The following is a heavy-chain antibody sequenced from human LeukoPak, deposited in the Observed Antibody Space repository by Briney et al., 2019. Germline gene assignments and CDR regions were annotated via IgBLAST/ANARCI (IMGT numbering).Heavy chain of an antibody. D-gene: IGHD2-15*01. Sequence: TSSETLSLTCTVSGGSISSYYWSWLRQPPGKGLEWIGYIYYSGSTNYNPSLKSRVTISVDTSKNQFSLKLSSVTAADTAVYYCARVGYCSGGSCYSDYFDYWGQGTLVTVSS. CDR3: ARVGYCSGGSCYSDYFDY. J-gene: IGHJ4*02. V-gene: IGHV4-59*01. CDR2: IYYSGST. CDR1: GGSISSYY.